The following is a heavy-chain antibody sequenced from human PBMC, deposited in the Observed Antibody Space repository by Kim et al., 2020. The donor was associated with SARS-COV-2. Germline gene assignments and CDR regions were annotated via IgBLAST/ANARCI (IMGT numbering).Heavy chain of an antibody. CDR1: GFNFSNYG. Sequence: GGSLRLSCSASGFNFSNYGMSWVRQAPGKGLEWVSIITSADDIYYADSVKGRFTISRDNSKKTLYLQMNSLRAEDTAVYYCAKAGSVVVTVIKSLAGMDVWGQGTTVSVSS. CDR3: AKAGSVVVTVIKSLAGMDV. D-gene: IGHD2-21*02. V-gene: IGHV3-23*01. CDR2: ITSADDI. J-gene: IGHJ6*02.